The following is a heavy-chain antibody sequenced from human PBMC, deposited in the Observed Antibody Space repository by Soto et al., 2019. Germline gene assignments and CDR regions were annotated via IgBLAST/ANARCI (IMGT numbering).Heavy chain of an antibody. CDR2: IRSKAYGGTT. Sequence: PGGSQSLSCTASGFPFGDYSMSWFRQAPGKGLEWVGFIRSKAYGGTTEYAASVKGRFTISRDDSKSIAYLQMNSLKTEDTAVYYCTRSTIFGVLDYWGQGTLVTVSS. V-gene: IGHV3-49*03. J-gene: IGHJ4*02. D-gene: IGHD3-3*01. CDR3: TRSTIFGVLDY. CDR1: GFPFGDYS.